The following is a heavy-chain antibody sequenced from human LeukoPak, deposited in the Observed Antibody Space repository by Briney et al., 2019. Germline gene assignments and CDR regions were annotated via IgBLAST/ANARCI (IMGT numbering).Heavy chain of an antibody. CDR3: ARGATQAYCGGDCPNFDY. D-gene: IGHD2-21*02. CDR2: INHSGST. V-gene: IGHV4-34*01. J-gene: IGHJ4*02. Sequence: SETLSLTCAVYGGSFSGYYWSWIRQPPGKGLEWIGEINHSGSTNYNPSLKSRATISVDTSKNQFSLKLSSVTAADTAVYYCARGATQAYCGGDCPNFDYWGQGTLVTVSS. CDR1: GGSFSGYY.